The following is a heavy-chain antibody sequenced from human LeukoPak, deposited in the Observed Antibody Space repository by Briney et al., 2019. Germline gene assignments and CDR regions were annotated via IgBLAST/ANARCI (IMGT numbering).Heavy chain of an antibody. CDR1: GGSISSSSYY. CDR3: ARVFYYYDSSGSIGPVFDY. Sequence: SETLSLTCTVSGGSISSSSYYWSWIRQPAGKGLEWIGRIYTSGSTNYNPSLKSRVTMSVDTSKNQFSLKLSSVTAADTAVYYCARVFYYYDSSGSIGPVFDYWGQGTLVTVSS. D-gene: IGHD3-22*01. V-gene: IGHV4-61*02. J-gene: IGHJ4*02. CDR2: IYTSGST.